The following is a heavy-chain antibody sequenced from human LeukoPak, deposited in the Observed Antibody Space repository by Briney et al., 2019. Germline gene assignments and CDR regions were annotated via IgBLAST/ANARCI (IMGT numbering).Heavy chain of an antibody. CDR2: INPNSGGT. Sequence: GASVKVSCKASGYTFTSYGISWVRQAPGQGLEWMGWINPNSGGTNYVQKFQGRVTMTRDTSISTAYMELSRLISDDTAVYYCAKAVGVGATVMIDYWGQGTLVTVSS. D-gene: IGHD1-26*01. J-gene: IGHJ4*02. CDR1: GYTFTSYG. V-gene: IGHV1-2*02. CDR3: AKAVGVGATVMIDY.